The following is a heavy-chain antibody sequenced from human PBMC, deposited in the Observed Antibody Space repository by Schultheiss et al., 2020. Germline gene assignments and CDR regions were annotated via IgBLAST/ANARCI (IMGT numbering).Heavy chain of an antibody. CDR3: ARERYSSSWYSG. CDR2: IKSKTDGGTT. J-gene: IGHJ4*02. CDR1: GFTFSNAW. V-gene: IGHV3-15*05. Sequence: GGSLRLSCAASGFTFSNAWMSWVRQAPGKGLEWVGRIKSKTDGGTTDYAAPVKGRFTISRDDSKNTLYLQMNSLRAEDTAVYYCARERYSSSWYSGWGQGTLVTVSS. D-gene: IGHD6-13*01.